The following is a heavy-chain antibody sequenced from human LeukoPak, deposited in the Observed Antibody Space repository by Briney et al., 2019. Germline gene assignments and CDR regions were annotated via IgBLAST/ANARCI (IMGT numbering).Heavy chain of an antibody. CDR3: ARESEMATIRTFDY. Sequence: SETLSLTCTVSGGSISSYYWSWIRQPPGKGLEWTGYIYYSGSTNYNPSLKSRVTISVDTSKNQFSLKLSSVTAADTAVYYCARESEMATIRTFDYWGQGTLVTVSS. CDR2: IYYSGST. V-gene: IGHV4-59*01. CDR1: GGSISSYY. D-gene: IGHD5-24*01. J-gene: IGHJ4*02.